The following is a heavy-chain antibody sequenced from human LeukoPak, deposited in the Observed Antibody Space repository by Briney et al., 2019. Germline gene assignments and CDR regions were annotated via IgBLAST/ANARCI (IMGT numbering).Heavy chain of an antibody. D-gene: IGHD3-10*01. CDR3: ARSPYDSGSYVSAP. J-gene: IGHJ5*02. CDR2: INPDTGGT. V-gene: IGHV1-2*02. CDR1: GSFTGEY. Sequence: GASVRVSCEASGSFTGEYVHWVRQAPGQGLEWLGWINPDTGGTNFAQKFQGRVTMAGDTSISTAYMELSRLTSDDTAVYYCARSPYDSGSYVSAPWGQGTQVTVSS.